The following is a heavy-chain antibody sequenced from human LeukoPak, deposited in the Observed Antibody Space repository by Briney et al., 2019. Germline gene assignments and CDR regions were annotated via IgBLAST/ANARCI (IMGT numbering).Heavy chain of an antibody. CDR1: GGTFSSYA. J-gene: IGHJ3*02. CDR2: IIPIFGTA. Sequence: RWASVKVSCKASGGTFSSYAISWVRQAPGQGVEWMGGIIPIFGTANYAQKFQGRVTITADKSTSTAYMELSSLRSEATAVYYCARGGITMIVVTQFPSPGGAFDIWGQGTMVTVSS. V-gene: IGHV1-69*06. D-gene: IGHD3-22*01. CDR3: ARGGITMIVVTQFPSPGGAFDI.